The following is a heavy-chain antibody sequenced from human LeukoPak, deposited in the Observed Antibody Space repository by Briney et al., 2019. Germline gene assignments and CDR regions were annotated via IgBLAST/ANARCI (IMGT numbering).Heavy chain of an antibody. V-gene: IGHV4-59*01. J-gene: IGHJ5*02. CDR1: GGSISSYY. CDR2: IYYSGST. CDR3: ARVTITFGSESGWFDP. D-gene: IGHD3-16*01. Sequence: SETLSLTCTVSGGSISSYYWSWIRQPPGKGLEWIGYIYYSGSTNYNPSLKSRVTISVDTSKNQFSLKLSSVTAADTAVYYCARVTITFGSESGWFDPWGQGTLVTVSS.